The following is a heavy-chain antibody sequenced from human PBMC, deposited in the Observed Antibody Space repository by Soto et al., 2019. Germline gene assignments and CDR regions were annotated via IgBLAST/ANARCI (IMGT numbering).Heavy chain of an antibody. CDR3: ARLYTGYEALDY. V-gene: IGHV4-30-4*01. CDR2: IYYGGST. Sequence: RSLTCSVSGGSITSGDYYWSWIRQSPGKGLEWIGYIYYGGSTYYNPSLKSRSTISIDTSKNQFFLDVDSVTAADTAVYYCARLYTGYEALDYWGQGTLVTVSS. J-gene: IGHJ4*02. D-gene: IGHD5-12*01. CDR1: GGSITSGDYY.